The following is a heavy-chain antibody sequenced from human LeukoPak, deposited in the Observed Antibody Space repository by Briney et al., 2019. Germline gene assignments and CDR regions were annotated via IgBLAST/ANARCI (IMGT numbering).Heavy chain of an antibody. Sequence: GGSLRLSCAASGFAVSNNYMTWVRQAPGKGLEWVSAISNNGGYTYYADSVQGRFTISRDNSKSTLCLQMNSLRAEDTAVYYCAKQLGYCSDGSCYFPYWGQGTLVTVSS. J-gene: IGHJ4*02. CDR1: GFAVSNNY. D-gene: IGHD2-15*01. V-gene: IGHV3-23*01. CDR2: ISNNGGYT. CDR3: AKQLGYCSDGSCYFPY.